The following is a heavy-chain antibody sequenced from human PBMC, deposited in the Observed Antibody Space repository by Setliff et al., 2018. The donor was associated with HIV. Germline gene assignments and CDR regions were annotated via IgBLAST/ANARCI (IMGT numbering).Heavy chain of an antibody. CDR2: IKSKTDGGTT. CDR3: TTAVAQNWYGSGNENY. Sequence: PGGSLRLSCAASGFTFSNAWMNWVRQAPGKGLEWVGRIKSKTDGGTTDYASPVKGRFTISREDSKNTLYLQMNSLKTEDTAVYYCTTAVAQNWYGSGNENYWGQGTLVTVSS. D-gene: IGHD3-10*01. CDR1: GFTFSNAW. J-gene: IGHJ4*02. V-gene: IGHV3-15*01.